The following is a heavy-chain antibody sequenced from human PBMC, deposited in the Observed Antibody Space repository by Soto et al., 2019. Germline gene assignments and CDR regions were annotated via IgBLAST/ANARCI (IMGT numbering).Heavy chain of an antibody. CDR2: IYYSGST. CDR1: GGSISSYY. D-gene: IGHD3-22*01. Sequence: PSETLSLTCTVSGGSISSYYWSWIRQPPGKGLEWIGYIYYSGSTNYNPSLKSRVTISVDTSKNLFSLKLSSVTAADTAVYYCARGHTYYYDSSDNYFDYWGQGTLVTVSS. V-gene: IGHV4-59*01. CDR3: ARGHTYYYDSSDNYFDY. J-gene: IGHJ4*02.